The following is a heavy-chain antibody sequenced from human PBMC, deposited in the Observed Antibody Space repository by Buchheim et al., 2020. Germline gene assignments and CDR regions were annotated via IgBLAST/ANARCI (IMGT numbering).Heavy chain of an antibody. CDR3: ASLGLYSSSPHDY. J-gene: IGHJ4*02. CDR2: IYYSGST. CDR1: GGSISSYY. V-gene: IGHV4-59*08. D-gene: IGHD6-6*01. Sequence: QVQLQESGPGLVKPSETLSLTCTVSGGSISSYYWSWIRQPPGKGLEWIGYIYYSGSTNYNPSLKSRVTISVDTSKNQFSLKLSSVTAADTAVYYCASLGLYSSSPHDYWGQGTL.